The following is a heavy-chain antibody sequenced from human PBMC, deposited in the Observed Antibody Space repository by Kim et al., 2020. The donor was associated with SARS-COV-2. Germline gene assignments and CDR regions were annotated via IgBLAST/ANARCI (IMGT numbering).Heavy chain of an antibody. CDR3: ATYVTATANFDY. Sequence: SETLSLTCTVSGVSITSTRYYWGWIRKPPGKGLEWIGHIYYSGNTYYNPSLKSRVTISVDTSKNQFSLNLSSVTAADTAVYYCATYVTATANFDYWGRGTLVTVSS. D-gene: IGHD5-18*01. V-gene: IGHV4-39*01. CDR1: GVSITSTRYY. J-gene: IGHJ4*02. CDR2: IYYSGNT.